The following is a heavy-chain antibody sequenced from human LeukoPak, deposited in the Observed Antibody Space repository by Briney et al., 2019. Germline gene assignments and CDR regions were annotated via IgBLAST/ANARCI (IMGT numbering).Heavy chain of an antibody. CDR2: IYYTGST. Sequence: SETLSLTCTVSGGSISSYYWSWIRQPPGKGLEWVGYIYYTGSTNYNPSLKSRVTISVDTSKNQFSLKLSSVTAADTAVYYCARLGGGSYSDYYYGMDVWGQGTTVTVSS. V-gene: IGHV4-59*08. J-gene: IGHJ6*02. CDR3: ARLGGGSYSDYYYGMDV. D-gene: IGHD1-26*01. CDR1: GGSISSYY.